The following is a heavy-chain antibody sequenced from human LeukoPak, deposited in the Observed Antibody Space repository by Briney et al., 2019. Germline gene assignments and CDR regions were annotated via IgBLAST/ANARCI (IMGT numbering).Heavy chain of an antibody. Sequence: PGGSLRLSCAASGFTFSSYSSNWVRQAPGKGLEWASSISSTNSYIYYADSVKGRFTISRDNAKNSLYLQMNSLRAEDTAVYYCARDMTAVTTCYFQYWGQGTLVTVSS. CDR1: GFTFSSYS. J-gene: IGHJ1*01. CDR2: ISSTNSYI. CDR3: ARDMTAVTTCYFQY. D-gene: IGHD4-17*01. V-gene: IGHV3-21*01.